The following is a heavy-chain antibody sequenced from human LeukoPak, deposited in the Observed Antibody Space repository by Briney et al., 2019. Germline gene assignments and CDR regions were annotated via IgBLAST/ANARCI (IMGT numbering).Heavy chain of an antibody. J-gene: IGHJ5*02. CDR3: AKVLTAAGLDL. CDR1: GGSMSDSRT. CDR2: IHDDGRT. Sequence: SETLSLTCSVSGGSMSDSRTWGWVRQPPGKGLEWLANIHDDGRTAPNPSLRSRLTISQDRSKNQFSLKVSSVTAADTAFYYCAKVLTAAGLDLSGQGILVTVSS. D-gene: IGHD6-25*01. V-gene: IGHV4/OR15-8*01.